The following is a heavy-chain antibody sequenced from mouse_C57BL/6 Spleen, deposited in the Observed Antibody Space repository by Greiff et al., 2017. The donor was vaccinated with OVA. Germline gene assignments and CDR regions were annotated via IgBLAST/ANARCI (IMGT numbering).Heavy chain of an antibody. CDR3: ARQITTVVATDDY. Sequence: EVQLQQSGPELVKPGASVKISCKASGYTFTDYYMNWVKQSHGKSLEWIGDINPNNGGTSYNQKFKGKATLTVDKSSSTAYMELRSLTSEDSAVYYCARQITTVVATDDYWGQGTTLTVSS. V-gene: IGHV1-26*01. J-gene: IGHJ2*01. CDR2: INPNNGGT. CDR1: GYTFTDYY. D-gene: IGHD1-1*01.